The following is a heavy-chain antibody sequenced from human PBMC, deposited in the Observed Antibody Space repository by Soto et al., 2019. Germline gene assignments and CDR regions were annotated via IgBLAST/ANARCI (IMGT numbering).Heavy chain of an antibody. CDR2: IRRQGDGGAA. J-gene: IGHJ4*02. CDR1: GFTFSNAW. CDR3: ITAPPR. Sequence: QLVESGGGFVKPGMSLRLTCAASGFTFSNAWMTWVRQAPGKGLERVGVIRRQGDGGAADYAPPVRVRFTISRDDSQNMVFLHMDNLQPEDTAVYYCITAPPRWGRGTLVTVSS. V-gene: IGHV3-15*01.